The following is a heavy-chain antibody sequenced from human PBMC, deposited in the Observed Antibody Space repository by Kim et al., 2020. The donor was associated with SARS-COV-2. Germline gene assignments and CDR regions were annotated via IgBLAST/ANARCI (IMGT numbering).Heavy chain of an antibody. CDR3: AKGGAPSFYWFFDL. J-gene: IGHJ2*01. V-gene: IGHV3-23*01. Sequence: GGSLRLSCAASGFTFSDYDMNWVRQAPGKGLEWVSGISGSGGSTYYTASVKGRFTISRDNSKNTQYFQMNSLRAEDTAIYYCAKGGAPSFYWFFDLWGRGTLVTDSS. CDR1: GFTFSDYD. D-gene: IGHD3-16*01. CDR2: ISGSGGST.